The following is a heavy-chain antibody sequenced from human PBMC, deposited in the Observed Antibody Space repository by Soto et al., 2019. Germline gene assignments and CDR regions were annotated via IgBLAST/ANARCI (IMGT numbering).Heavy chain of an antibody. V-gene: IGHV3-23*01. D-gene: IGHD4-17*01. Sequence: EVQLLESGGGLVQPGGSLRLSCAASGFTFSSYAMSWVRQAPGKGLEWVSAISGSGGSTYYADSVKGRFTISRDNSKNALYLQMNSLRAEDTAVYYCAKVPHDYPRWFDYWGQGTLVTVSS. CDR2: ISGSGGST. J-gene: IGHJ4*02. CDR1: GFTFSSYA. CDR3: AKVPHDYPRWFDY.